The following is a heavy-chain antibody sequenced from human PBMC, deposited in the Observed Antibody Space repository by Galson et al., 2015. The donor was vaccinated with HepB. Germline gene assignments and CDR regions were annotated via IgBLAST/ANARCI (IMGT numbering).Heavy chain of an antibody. J-gene: IGHJ5*02. D-gene: IGHD6-6*01. CDR2: INPNSGGT. Sequence: SVKVSCKASGYTFTGYYMHWVRQAPGQGLEWMGWINPNSGGTNYAQKFQGRVTMTRDTSISTAYMELSRLRSDVTAVYYCARGLRIAAKGWFDPWGQGTLVTVSS. CDR3: ARGLRIAAKGWFDP. V-gene: IGHV1-2*02. CDR1: GYTFTGYY.